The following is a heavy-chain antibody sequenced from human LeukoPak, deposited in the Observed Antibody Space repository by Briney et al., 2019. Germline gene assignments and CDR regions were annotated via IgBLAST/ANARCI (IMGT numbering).Heavy chain of an antibody. Sequence: PSETLSLTCAVSGYSISSGYYWGWTRQPPGKGLEWIGSIYHSGSTYYNPSLKSRVTISVDTSKNQFSLKLSSVTAADTAVYYCARWDDYGDGPDYWGQGTLVTVSS. CDR1: GYSISSGYY. V-gene: IGHV4-38-2*01. CDR3: ARWDDYGDGPDY. CDR2: IYHSGST. D-gene: IGHD4-17*01. J-gene: IGHJ4*02.